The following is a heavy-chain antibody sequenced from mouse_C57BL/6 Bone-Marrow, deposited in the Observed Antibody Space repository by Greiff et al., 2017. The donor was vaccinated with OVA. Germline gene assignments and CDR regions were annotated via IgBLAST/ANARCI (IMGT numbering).Heavy chain of an antibody. V-gene: IGHV1-15*01. CDR1: GYTFTDYE. Sequence: VKLVESGAELVRPGASVTLSCKASGYTFTDYEMHWVKQTPVHGLEWIGAIDPETGGTAYNQKFKGKAILTADKSSSTAYMELRSLTSEDSAVYYCTRTDGSSYWYFDVWGTGTTVTVSS. J-gene: IGHJ1*03. CDR2: IDPETGGT. CDR3: TRTDGSSYWYFDV. D-gene: IGHD1-1*01.